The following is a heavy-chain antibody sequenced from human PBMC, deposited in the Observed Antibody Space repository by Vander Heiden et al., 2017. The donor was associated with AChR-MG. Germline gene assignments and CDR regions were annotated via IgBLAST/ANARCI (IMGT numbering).Heavy chain of an antibody. D-gene: IGHD6-6*01. V-gene: IGHV4-31*03. CDR1: GGSISRGGYY. CDR3: AREGTIAARPGWYFDL. CDR2: IYYSGST. Sequence: QVQLQESGPGLVKPSQTLSLTCTVSGGSISRGGYYWSWIRQHPGKGLEWIGYIYYSGSTYYNPSLKSRVTISVDTSKNQFSLKLSSVTAADTAVYYCAREGTIAARPGWYFDLWGRGTLVTVSS. J-gene: IGHJ2*01.